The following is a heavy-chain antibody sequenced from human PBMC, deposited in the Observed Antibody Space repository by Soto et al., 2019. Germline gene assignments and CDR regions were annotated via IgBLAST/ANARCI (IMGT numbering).Heavy chain of an antibody. V-gene: IGHV4-34*01. CDR1: GGSFSGYY. Sequence: SETLSLTCAVYGGSFSGYYWSWIRQPPGKGLEWIGEINHSGSTNYNPSLKSRVTISVDTSKNQFSLKLSSVTAADTAVYYCARQAPLSTFYGMDVWGQGTTVTVS. J-gene: IGHJ6*02. CDR3: ARQAPLSTFYGMDV. CDR2: INHSGST. D-gene: IGHD3-16*02.